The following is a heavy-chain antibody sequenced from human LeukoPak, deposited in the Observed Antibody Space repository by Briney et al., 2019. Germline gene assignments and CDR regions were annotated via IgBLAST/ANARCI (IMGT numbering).Heavy chain of an antibody. J-gene: IGHJ5*02. D-gene: IGHD3-10*01. Sequence: GASVKVSCKASGYTFSTYAINWVRQVTGQGLEWMGWMNPNSGNTGYAQKIQGRVTMTRNTSINTAYMELSSLRSEDTAVYYCARGPSRDYGSGSSWFDPWGQGTLVTVSS. V-gene: IGHV1-8*01. CDR2: MNPNSGNT. CDR3: ARGPSRDYGSGSSWFDP. CDR1: GYTFSTYA.